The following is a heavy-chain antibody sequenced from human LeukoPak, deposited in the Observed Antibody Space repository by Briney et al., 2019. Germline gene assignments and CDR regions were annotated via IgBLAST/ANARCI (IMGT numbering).Heavy chain of an antibody. CDR3: ARDSFTGYSSGWYWFDP. CDR1: GGSISSYY. D-gene: IGHD6-19*01. CDR2: IYYSGST. V-gene: IGHV4-59*01. J-gene: IGHJ5*02. Sequence: SQTLSLTCTVSGGSISSYYWSWLRQPPGKGLEWIGYIYYSGSTNYNPSLKSRVTISVDTSKNQFSLKLSSVTAADTAVYYCARDSFTGYSSGWYWFDPWGQGTLVTVSS.